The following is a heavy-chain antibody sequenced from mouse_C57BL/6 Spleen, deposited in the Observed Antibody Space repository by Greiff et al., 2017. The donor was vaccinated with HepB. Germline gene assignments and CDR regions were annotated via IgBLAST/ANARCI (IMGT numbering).Heavy chain of an antibody. CDR2: IYPGSGST. CDR3: ARGYGSSSWFAY. D-gene: IGHD1-1*01. J-gene: IGHJ3*01. V-gene: IGHV1-55*01. CDR1: GYTFTSYW. Sequence: QVQLQQSGAELVKPGASVKMSCKASGYTFTSYWITWVKQRPGQGLEWIGDIYPGSGSTNYNEKFKSKATLTVDTSSSTAYMQLSSLTSEDSAVYYCARGYGSSSWFAYWGQGTLVTVSA.